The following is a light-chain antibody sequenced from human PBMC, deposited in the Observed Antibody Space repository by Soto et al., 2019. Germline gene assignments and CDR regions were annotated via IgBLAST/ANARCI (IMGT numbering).Light chain of an antibody. V-gene: IGLV1-47*01. Sequence: QSVLTQPHSASGTPGQRVAISCSGSSSNIGSAYVYWYQHLPGTAPKLLISRNNQRPSGVPDRFSGSKSGTSASLAISGLRSEDEADYYCATWDDSLSSVFGTGTKLTVL. CDR1: SSNIGSAY. J-gene: IGLJ1*01. CDR3: ATWDDSLSSV. CDR2: RNN.